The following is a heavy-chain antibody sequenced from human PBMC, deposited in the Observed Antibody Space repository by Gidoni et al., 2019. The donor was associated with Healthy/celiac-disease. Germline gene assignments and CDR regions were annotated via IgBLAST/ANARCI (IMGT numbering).Heavy chain of an antibody. CDR1: GFTLSSYA. Sequence: EVQLLESGGGLVQPGGSLRLSCAASGFTLSSYAMSWVRQAPGKGLEWVSSISGSGGSTYYADSVKGRFTISRDNSKNTLYLQMNSLRAEDTAVYYCAKAPSSLMTTVTFDYWGQGTLVTVSS. CDR2: ISGSGGST. CDR3: AKAPSSLMTTVTFDY. D-gene: IGHD4-17*01. V-gene: IGHV3-23*01. J-gene: IGHJ4*02.